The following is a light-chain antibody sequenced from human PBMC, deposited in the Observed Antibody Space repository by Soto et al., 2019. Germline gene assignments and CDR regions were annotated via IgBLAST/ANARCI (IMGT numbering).Light chain of an antibody. J-gene: IGLJ1*01. CDR3: RSYTRRSTPYV. CDR1: SSDVGGYNY. V-gene: IGLV2-14*01. Sequence: QSALTQPASVSGSPGQSSTISCTGNSSDVGGYNYVSCYQQHPGKAPKLRIYEVSNRPSRVSNRFSGSKSGNTASLTISGLQAEDDGDYYCRSYTRRSTPYVYGTGTKVTVL. CDR2: EVS.